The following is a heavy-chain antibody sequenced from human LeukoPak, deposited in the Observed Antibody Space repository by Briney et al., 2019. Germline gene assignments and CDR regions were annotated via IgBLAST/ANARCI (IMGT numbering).Heavy chain of an antibody. CDR3: ATRLRDEECYYKYYYMDV. CDR1: GGPISGYF. J-gene: IGHJ6*03. V-gene: IGHV4-4*09. D-gene: IGHD3-22*01. CDR2: IHTIET. Sequence: SETLSLTCTISGGPISGYFGMWIRQASGKGLEWIGYIHTIETKYNPSLQSRVSMSIDTSKNQFSLNLRAVTAADTAVYYCATRLRDEECYYKYYYMDVWGKGTTVTVSS.